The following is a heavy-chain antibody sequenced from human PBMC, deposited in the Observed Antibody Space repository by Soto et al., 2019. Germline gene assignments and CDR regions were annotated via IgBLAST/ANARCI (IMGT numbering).Heavy chain of an antibody. CDR3: AKDISRRFLAWSYYHSYGMDV. D-gene: IGHD3-3*01. CDR1: GFTFSSYA. Sequence: GGSLRLSCGASGFTFSSYAMSWVRQAPGKGLEWVSAISGSGGSTYYADSVKGRFTISRDNSKNTLYLQMNSLRAEDTAVYYCAKDISRRFLAWSYYHSYGMDVRGQGPKLSVSS. CDR2: ISGSGGST. J-gene: IGHJ6*02. V-gene: IGHV3-23*01.